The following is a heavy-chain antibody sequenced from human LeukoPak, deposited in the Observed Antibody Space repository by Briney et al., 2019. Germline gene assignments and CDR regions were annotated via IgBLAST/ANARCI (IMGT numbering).Heavy chain of an antibody. J-gene: IGHJ6*02. CDR1: GGTFSGYA. CDR2: IIPIFGTA. Sequence: GASVKVSCKASGGTFSGYAISWVRQAPGQGLEWMGGIIPIFGTANYAQKFQGRVTITADESTSTAYMELSSLRSEDTAVYYCARVDQIYYYGMDVWGQGTTVTVSS. V-gene: IGHV1-69*13. CDR3: ARVDQIYYYGMDV.